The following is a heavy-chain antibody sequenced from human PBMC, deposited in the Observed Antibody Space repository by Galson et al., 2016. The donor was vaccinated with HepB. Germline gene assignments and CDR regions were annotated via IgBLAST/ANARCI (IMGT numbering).Heavy chain of an antibody. CDR2: FDPSSGST. J-gene: IGHJ6*02. D-gene: IGHD1-26*01. V-gene: IGHV1-46*01. CDR3: ARDVEGGYGMDV. Sequence: SVKVSCKASGYTSTSHYMHWVRQAPGQGLEWMGIFDPSSGSTRYPQNFQGRVTMTRDTSTSTVYMQLSSLRSDDTAVYYCARDVEGGYGMDVWGQGTTVIVSS. CDR1: GYTSTSHY.